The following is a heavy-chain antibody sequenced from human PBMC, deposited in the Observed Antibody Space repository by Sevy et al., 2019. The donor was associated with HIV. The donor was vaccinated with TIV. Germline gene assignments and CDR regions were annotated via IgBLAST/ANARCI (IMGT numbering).Heavy chain of an antibody. J-gene: IGHJ4*02. CDR3: AGVAVEYCTDDCYHRFDY. CDR2: ISYSGTNK. D-gene: IGHD2-21*02. CDR1: GFTFTLYA. Sequence: GGSLRLSCAASGFTFTLYAIHWVRQAPGKGLEWVALISYSGTNKYYADSMKGRFTISRDDSKNTAYLQMNNLRTDDTAVYYCAGVAVEYCTDDCYHRFDYWGQGTQVTVSS. V-gene: IGHV3-30-3*01.